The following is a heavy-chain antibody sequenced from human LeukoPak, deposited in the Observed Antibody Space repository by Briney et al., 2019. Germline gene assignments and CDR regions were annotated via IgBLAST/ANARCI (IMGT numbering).Heavy chain of an antibody. Sequence: GGSLRLSCVASGFTFSNFAMHWVRQAPGQGLEWVALIWHDGSNKYYADSVKGRFTISRDNSKNTLYLQMNSLRAEDTAVYYCAKAPRPWVGGATGSRYYFDYWGQGTLVTVSS. CDR2: IWHDGSNK. J-gene: IGHJ4*02. CDR1: GFTFSNFA. D-gene: IGHD1-26*01. V-gene: IGHV3-30*02. CDR3: AKAPRPWVGGATGSRYYFDY.